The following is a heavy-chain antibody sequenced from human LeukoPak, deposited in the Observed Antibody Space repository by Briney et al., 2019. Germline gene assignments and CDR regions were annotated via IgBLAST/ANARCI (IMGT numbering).Heavy chain of an antibody. J-gene: IGHJ4*02. D-gene: IGHD5-24*01. CDR3: AKDQADGYTNYGDY. V-gene: IGHV3-23*01. CDR1: GFTFSTYA. Sequence: GGSLRLSCAASGFTFSTYAMIWVRQAPGKGLEWVSTIRGDGDRTYYADSVKGRFIISRDNSKNKLYLQLSTLRAEDTAVYYCAKDQADGYTNYGDYWGQGTLVTVSS. CDR2: IRGDGDRT.